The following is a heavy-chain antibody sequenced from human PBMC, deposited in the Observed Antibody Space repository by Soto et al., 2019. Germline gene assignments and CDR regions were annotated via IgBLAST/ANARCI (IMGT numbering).Heavy chain of an antibody. Sequence: HGESLKISCRASGYNFLDYWINWVRQVPGQGLEWMGKIDPKDSYTYYSPSFKGRVTISADKSISTAYLQWNSLRASDTAIYFCARPLRTGHGDYDFWGPGTVVTVSS. V-gene: IGHV5-10-1*01. D-gene: IGHD2-8*01. CDR1: GYNFLDYW. CDR2: IDPKDSYT. CDR3: ARPLRTGHGDYDF. J-gene: IGHJ4*02.